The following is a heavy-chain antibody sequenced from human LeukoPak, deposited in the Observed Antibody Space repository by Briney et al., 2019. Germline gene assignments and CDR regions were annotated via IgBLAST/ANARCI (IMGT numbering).Heavy chain of an antibody. CDR1: GFTFSSYG. CDR3: AKTRRDSSGSEYFDY. V-gene: IGHV3-30*18. D-gene: IGHD3-22*01. Sequence: GGSLRLSCAASGFTFSSYGMHWVRQAPGKGLEWAAVISYDGSNKYYADSVKGRFTISRDNSKNTLYLQMNSLRAEDTAVYYCAKTRRDSSGSEYFDYWGQGTLVTVSS. J-gene: IGHJ4*02. CDR2: ISYDGSNK.